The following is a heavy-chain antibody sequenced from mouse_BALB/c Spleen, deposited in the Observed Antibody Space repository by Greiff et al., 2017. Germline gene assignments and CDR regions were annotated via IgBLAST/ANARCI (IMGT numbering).Heavy chain of an antibody. CDR1: GFSLTSYG. Sequence: QVQLQQSGPGLVAPSQSLSITCTVSGFSLTSYGVHWVRQPPGKGLEWLGVIWAGGSTNYNSALMSRMSISKDNSKSQVFLKMNSLQTDDTAMYYCARGGYYGNYFGGFAYWGQGTLVTVSA. CDR3: ARGGYYGNYFGGFAY. V-gene: IGHV2-9*02. CDR2: IWAGGST. J-gene: IGHJ3*01. D-gene: IGHD2-1*01.